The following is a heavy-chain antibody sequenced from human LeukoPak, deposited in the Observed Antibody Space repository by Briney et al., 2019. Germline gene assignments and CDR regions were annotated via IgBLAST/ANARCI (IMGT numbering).Heavy chain of an antibody. CDR2: ISAYNGNT. V-gene: IGHV1-18*01. CDR3: ARASRYYDSSGYYPKPNLDY. D-gene: IGHD3-22*01. CDR1: GYTFTSYG. Sequence: ASVKVSCKASGYTFTSYGISWVRQAPGQGLEWMGWISAYNGNTNYVQKLQGRVTMTTDTSTSTAYMELRSLRSDDTAVYYCARASRYYDSSGYYPKPNLDYWGQGTLVTVSS. J-gene: IGHJ4*02.